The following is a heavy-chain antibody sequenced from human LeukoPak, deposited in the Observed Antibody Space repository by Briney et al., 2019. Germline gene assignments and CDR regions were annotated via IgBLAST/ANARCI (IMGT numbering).Heavy chain of an antibody. CDR2: IYDSGNT. CDR1: GGSISSYY. D-gene: IGHD4-17*01. Sequence: SETLSLTCTVSGGSISSYYWSWIRQPPGKGLEWIGFIYDSGNTNNNPSLKSRVTISVDTSKNQFSLKLSSVTAADTAVYYCARVNGEYFDYWGQGTLVTVSS. J-gene: IGHJ4*02. CDR3: ARVNGEYFDY. V-gene: IGHV4-59*12.